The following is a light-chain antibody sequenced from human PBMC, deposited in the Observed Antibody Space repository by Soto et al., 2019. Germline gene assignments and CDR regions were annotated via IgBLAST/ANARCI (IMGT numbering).Light chain of an antibody. J-gene: IGKJ5*01. CDR1: QDISAY. CDR3: PQAYSFPIT. CDR2: AAS. V-gene: IGKV1D-12*01. Sequence: EIQVTQSPSSVASSVGDGFTSACRSSQDISAYLAWYQPKPGRAPELLIHAASSLQSGAPSRFSGSGSGTDFTLTINSLQPEDFATYYCPQAYSFPITFGQGTRLEI.